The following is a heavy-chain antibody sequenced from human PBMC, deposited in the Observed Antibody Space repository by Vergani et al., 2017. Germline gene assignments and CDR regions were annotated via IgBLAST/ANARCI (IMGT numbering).Heavy chain of an antibody. Sequence: EVQLVQSGAEVKKPGESLKISCKGSGYSFTSYWIGWVRQMPGKVLEWMGISYPGDFDTTYSPSFQGHVTIAADRSINPAYLQWSSLKASDTAMYYCARLKPWIQLRDNWGQGTLVTVSS. CDR2: SYPGDFDT. CDR3: ARLKPWIQLRDN. D-gene: IGHD5-18*01. CDR1: GYSFTSYW. J-gene: IGHJ4*02. V-gene: IGHV5-51*01.